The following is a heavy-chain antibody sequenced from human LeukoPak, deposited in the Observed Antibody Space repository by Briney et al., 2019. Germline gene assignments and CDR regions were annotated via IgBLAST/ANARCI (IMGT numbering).Heavy chain of an antibody. V-gene: IGHV4-59*08. CDR1: GGSISNYY. CDR2: IYYSGST. Sequence: PSETLSLTCTVSGGSISNYYWSWIRQPPGKGLEWIGYIYYSGSTNYNPSLKSRVTISVDTSKNQFSLKLSSVTAADTAVYYCARVYSSTFGWFDPWGQGTLVTVSS. D-gene: IGHD6-19*01. J-gene: IGHJ5*02. CDR3: ARVYSSTFGWFDP.